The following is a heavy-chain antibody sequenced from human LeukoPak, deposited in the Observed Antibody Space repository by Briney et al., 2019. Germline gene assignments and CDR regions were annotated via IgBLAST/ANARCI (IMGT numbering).Heavy chain of an antibody. CDR3: ARGFDAHNAFDI. Sequence: SETLSLTCNVSGASIISTNWWNWVRQPPGKGLEWIGEIYQSGYTKYNPSLKSRVTISVDKSKNQFSLRLNSVTAADTAVYYCARGFDAHNAFDIWGQGTMVTVSS. V-gene: IGHV4-4*02. CDR2: IYQSGYT. J-gene: IGHJ3*02. D-gene: IGHD3-9*01. CDR1: GASIISTNW.